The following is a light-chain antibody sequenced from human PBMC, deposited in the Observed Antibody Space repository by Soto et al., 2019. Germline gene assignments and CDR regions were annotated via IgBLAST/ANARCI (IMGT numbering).Light chain of an antibody. CDR3: SSYTSSSTLYV. CDR2: DVT. CDR1: SSDVGDNNY. V-gene: IGLV2-14*01. Sequence: QSALTQPASVSGSPGQSITISSTGTSSDVGDNNYVSWYQQHPGKAPKLMIYDVTHRLSGISNRFSGSKSGNTASLTISGLQAEDEADYYCSSYTSSSTLYVFGTGTKLTVL. J-gene: IGLJ1*01.